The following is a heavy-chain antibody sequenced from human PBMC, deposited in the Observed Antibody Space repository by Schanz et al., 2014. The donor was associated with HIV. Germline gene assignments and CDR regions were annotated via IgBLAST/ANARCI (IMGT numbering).Heavy chain of an antibody. Sequence: QVQLVESGGGLVKPGGSLRLSCAASRFTFSDYHMNWIRQAPGKGLEWVSYISSSGSTVYSADSVKGRFTISRDNAKNSLYLQMNSLRAEDTAVYYCSRVGGWGAFDFWGQGTMVAVSS. D-gene: IGHD3-10*01. CDR2: ISSSGSTV. CDR1: RFTFSDYH. CDR3: SRVGGWGAFDF. V-gene: IGHV3-11*01. J-gene: IGHJ3*01.